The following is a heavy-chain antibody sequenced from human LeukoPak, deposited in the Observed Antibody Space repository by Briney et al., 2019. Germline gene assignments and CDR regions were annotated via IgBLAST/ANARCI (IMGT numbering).Heavy chain of an antibody. CDR1: GFTFSNAW. D-gene: IGHD4-17*01. J-gene: IGHJ4*02. CDR3: TAADHGDDY. Sequence: GGSLRLSCAASGFTFSNAWMSWVRQAPGKGLEWVANIKRDGSEKNYVDSVKGRFTISRDNAKNSLYLQMNSLRVEDTAVYYCTAADHGDDYWGQGTLVTVSS. CDR2: IKRDGSEK. V-gene: IGHV3-7*01.